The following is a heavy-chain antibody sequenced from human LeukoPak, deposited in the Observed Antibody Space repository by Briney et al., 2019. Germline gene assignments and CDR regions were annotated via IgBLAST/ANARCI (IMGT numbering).Heavy chain of an antibody. J-gene: IGHJ5*02. CDR3: ARDFWHNNWNDGLNWFAP. CDR1: GDSVSSNSAA. CDR2: TYYRATRYN. Sequence: HTLSLTCAISGDSVSSNSAAWNWISQSPSRGLKGRGRTYYRATRYNDYAVSIKSRITIKSDTSKNQVSLQLNSVTPDDTYGAYCARDFWHNNWNDGLNWFAPWGQGTLVTVSS. D-gene: IGHD1-1*01. V-gene: IGHV6-1*01.